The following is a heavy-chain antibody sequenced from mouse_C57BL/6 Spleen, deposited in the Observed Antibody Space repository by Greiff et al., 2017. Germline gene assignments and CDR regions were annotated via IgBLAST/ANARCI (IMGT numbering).Heavy chain of an antibody. CDR1: GFNIKDDY. D-gene: IGHD1-1*01. CDR3: TTGDGSSYAYYFDY. V-gene: IGHV14-4*01. CDR2: IDPENGDT. J-gene: IGHJ2*01. Sequence: EVQLQQSGAELVRPGASVKLSCTASGFNIKDDYMHWVKQRPEQGLEWIGWIDPENGDTEYASKFQGKATITADTSSNTAYLQLSSLTSGDTAVYYCTTGDGSSYAYYFDYWGQGTTRTVSS.